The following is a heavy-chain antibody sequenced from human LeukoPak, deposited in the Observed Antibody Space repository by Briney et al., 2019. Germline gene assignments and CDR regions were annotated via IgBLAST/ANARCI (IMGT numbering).Heavy chain of an antibody. CDR2: IYYSGST. V-gene: IGHV4-59*01. J-gene: IGHJ6*03. CDR3: ARVVAVAGTYYYYYMDV. D-gene: IGHD6-19*01. CDR1: GGSISSYY. Sequence: WETLSLTCTVSGGSISSYYWSWIRQPPGKGLEWIGYIYYSGSTNYNPSLKSRVTISVDTSKNQFSLKLSSATAADTAVYYCARVVAVAGTYYYYYMDVWGKGTTVTVSS.